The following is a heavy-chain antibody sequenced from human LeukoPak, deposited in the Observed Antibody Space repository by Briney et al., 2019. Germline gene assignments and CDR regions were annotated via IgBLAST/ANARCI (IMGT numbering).Heavy chain of an antibody. CDR3: ARVYSNSWYSGYLYMDV. CDR2: INSDGSNI. V-gene: IGHV3-74*01. D-gene: IGHD6-13*01. Sequence: PGGSLRLSCAASGFTFSSYWMHWVRQAPGKGLVWVSRINSDGSNINYADSVKGRFTMSRDNAKNTLYLQMDSLRAEDTAVYYCARVYSNSWYSGYLYMDVWGKGTTVTVSS. CDR1: GFTFSSYW. J-gene: IGHJ6*03.